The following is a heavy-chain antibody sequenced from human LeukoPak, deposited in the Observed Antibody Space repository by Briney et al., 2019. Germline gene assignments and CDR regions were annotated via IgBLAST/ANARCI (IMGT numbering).Heavy chain of an antibody. D-gene: IGHD6-13*01. CDR1: GFTFSSYG. Sequence: PGGSLRLSCAASGFTFSSYGMHWVRQAPGKGLEWVSFIRYDGNNQYYADSVKGRFTISRDNSKNTLYLQMNSLRAEDTAVYYCAKRRAAAGTNYYYYMDVWGKGTTVTISS. CDR3: AKRRAAAGTNYYYYMDV. J-gene: IGHJ6*03. V-gene: IGHV3-30*02. CDR2: IRYDGNNQ.